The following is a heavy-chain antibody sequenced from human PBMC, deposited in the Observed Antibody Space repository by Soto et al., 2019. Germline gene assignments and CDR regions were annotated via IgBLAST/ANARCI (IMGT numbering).Heavy chain of an antibody. J-gene: IGHJ6*02. CDR2: IYYSGST. CDR3: ARDRSGDYDFWSGYSRADYYYGMDV. V-gene: IGHV4-31*03. D-gene: IGHD3-3*01. CDR1: GGSISSGGYY. Sequence: SETLSLTCTVSGGSISSGGYYWSWIRQHPGKGLEWIGYIYYSGSTYYNPSLKSRVTISVDTSKNQFSLKLSSVTAADTAVYYCARDRSGDYDFWSGYSRADYYYGMDVWGQGTTVTVSS.